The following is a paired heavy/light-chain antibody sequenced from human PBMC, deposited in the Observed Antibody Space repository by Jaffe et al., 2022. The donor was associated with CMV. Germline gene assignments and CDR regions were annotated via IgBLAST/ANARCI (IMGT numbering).Light chain of an antibody. CDR3: GTWDSSLRGV. V-gene: IGLV1-51*02. CDR2: ENN. Sequence: QSVLTQPPSVSAAPGQKVTISCSGSSSNIGNNYVSWYQQLPGTAPKLLIYENNKRPSGIPDRFSGSKSGTSATLGITGLQTGDEADYYCGTWDSSLRGVFGGGTKLTVL. CDR1: SSNIGNNY. J-gene: IGLJ3*02.
Heavy chain of an antibody. D-gene: IGHD3-10*01. CDR3: ARVLLWFGESPPYYYYYYMDV. CDR2: IYYSGST. J-gene: IGHJ6*03. CDR1: GGSISSSSYY. V-gene: IGHV4-39*01. Sequence: QLQLQESGPGLVKPSETLSLTCTVSGGSISSSSYYWGWIRQPPGKGLEWIGSIYYSGSTYYNPSLKSRVTISVDTSKNQFSLKLSSVTAADTAVYYCARVLLWFGESPPYYYYYYMDVWGKGTTVTVSS.